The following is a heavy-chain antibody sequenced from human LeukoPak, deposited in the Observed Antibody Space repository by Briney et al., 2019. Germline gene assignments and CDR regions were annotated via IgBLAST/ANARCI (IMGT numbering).Heavy chain of an antibody. CDR3: ARVMGHNWNDKLALDY. CDR1: GFTFSSYW. CDR2: IKQDGSEK. Sequence: GGSLRLSCAASGFTFSSYWMSWVRQAPGKGLEWVANIKQDGSEKYYVDSVKGRFTISRDNAKNSLYLQMNSLRAEDTAVYYCARVMGHNWNDKLALDYWGQGTLVTVSS. V-gene: IGHV3-7*03. D-gene: IGHD1-1*01. J-gene: IGHJ4*02.